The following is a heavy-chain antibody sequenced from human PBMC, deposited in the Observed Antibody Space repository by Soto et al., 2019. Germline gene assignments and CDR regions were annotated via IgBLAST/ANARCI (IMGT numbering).Heavy chain of an antibody. D-gene: IGHD6-19*01. CDR1: GFTFSSYS. J-gene: IGHJ6*02. V-gene: IGHV3-21*01. CDR3: ARDQVRYSSGWPYYYYGMDV. Sequence: EVQLVESGGGLVKPGGSLRLSCAASGFTFSSYSMYWVRQAPGKGLEWVSSISSSSSYIYYADSVKGRFTISRDNAKNSLYLQMNSLRAEDTAVYYCARDQVRYSSGWPYYYYGMDVWGQGTTVTVSS. CDR2: ISSSSSYI.